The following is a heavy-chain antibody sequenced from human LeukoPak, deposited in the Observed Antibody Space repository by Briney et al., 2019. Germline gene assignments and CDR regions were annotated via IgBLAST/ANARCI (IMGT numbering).Heavy chain of an antibody. Sequence: GGSLRLSCAASGFTFSNYWMSWVRQAQGRWLEWVANIKQDGSEKYYVDSVKGRFTISRENAKNSLYLQMNSLRAEDTAVYYCARDVLDYWGQGTLVTVSS. J-gene: IGHJ4*02. CDR2: IKQDGSEK. CDR3: ARDVLDY. CDR1: GFTFSNYW. V-gene: IGHV3-7*01.